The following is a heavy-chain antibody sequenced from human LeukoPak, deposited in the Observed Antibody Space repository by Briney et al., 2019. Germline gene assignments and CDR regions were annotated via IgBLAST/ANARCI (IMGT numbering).Heavy chain of an antibody. J-gene: IGHJ2*01. CDR3: AKDPANWDGYFDL. V-gene: IGHV3-23*01. D-gene: IGHD1-26*01. Sequence: DSGKGRFTISRDNSKNTLYLQMSSLRAEDTAVYYCAKDPANWDGYFDLWGRGTLVTVSS.